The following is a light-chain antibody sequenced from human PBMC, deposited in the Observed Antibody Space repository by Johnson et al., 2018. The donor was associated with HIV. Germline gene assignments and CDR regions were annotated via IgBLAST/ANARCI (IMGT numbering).Light chain of an antibody. CDR3: GTWDSSLSAAV. CDR2: DNN. J-gene: IGLJ1*01. V-gene: IGLV1-51*01. CDR1: SSNIGNNY. Sequence: QSVLTQPPSVSAAPGQKVTISCSGSSSNIGNNYVSWYQQLPGTAPKLLIYDNNKRPSGIPDRFSGSKSGTSATLGITGLPTGDEADYYCGTWDSSLSAAVFGTGTEVTVL.